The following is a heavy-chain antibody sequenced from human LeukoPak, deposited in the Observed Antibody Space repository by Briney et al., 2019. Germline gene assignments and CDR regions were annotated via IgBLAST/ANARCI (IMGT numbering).Heavy chain of an antibody. CDR3: AKGSRGSGSYYFDY. Sequence: GGSLRLSCAASGFTFRDYAMSWVRQAPGKGLEWVSGITAGGGSTFFADSVKGRFTISRDNSKNTLYLQMNSLSAEGTAVYYCAKGSRGSGSYYFDYWGQGTLVTVSS. CDR1: GFTFRDYA. V-gene: IGHV3-23*01. D-gene: IGHD1-26*01. CDR2: ITAGGGST. J-gene: IGHJ4*02.